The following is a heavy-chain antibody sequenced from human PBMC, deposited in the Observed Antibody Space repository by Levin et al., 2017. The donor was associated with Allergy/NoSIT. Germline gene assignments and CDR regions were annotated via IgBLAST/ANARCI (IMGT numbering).Heavy chain of an antibody. CDR3: ARIPDTAMVTEVGWFDP. D-gene: IGHD5-18*01. J-gene: IGHJ5*02. Sequence: GESLKISCKGSGYSFTSYWIGWVRQMPGKGLEWMGIIYPGDSDTRYSPSFQGQVTISADKSISTAYLQWSSLKASDTAMYYCARIPDTAMVTEVGWFDPWGQGTLVTVSS. V-gene: IGHV5-51*01. CDR2: IYPGDSDT. CDR1: GYSFTSYW.